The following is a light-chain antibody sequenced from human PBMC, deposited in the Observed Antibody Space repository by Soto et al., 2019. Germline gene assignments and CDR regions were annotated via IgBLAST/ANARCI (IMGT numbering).Light chain of an antibody. CDR2: HVS. CDR1: SSDVGGYNY. J-gene: IGLJ1*01. V-gene: IGLV2-14*01. CDR3: YSYKTSSTDV. Sequence: SVLTHPASWYGSPGQSSTISCPGTSSDVGGYNYVSWYQQHPAKVPKLMIYHVSNRPSGVSDRFSGSKSGNTASLTISLLQAEDEDAYYCYSYKTSSTDVFGTGTKSPS.